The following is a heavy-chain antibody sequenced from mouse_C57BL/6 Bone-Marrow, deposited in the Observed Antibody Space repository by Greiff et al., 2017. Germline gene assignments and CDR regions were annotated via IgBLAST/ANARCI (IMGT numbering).Heavy chain of an antibody. J-gene: IGHJ4*01. CDR1: GYNFTSYD. D-gene: IGHD2-5*01. CDR2: IYPRDGST. Sequence: QVQLKESGPELVKPGASVKLSCKASGYNFTSYDINWVKQRPGQGLEWIGWIYPRDGSTKYNEKFQGKATLPVDTSSSTAYMELHSLTSEVSAVYFWSRYGPYYSNCDRGQGTSVTVSS. V-gene: IGHV1-85*01. CDR3: SRYGPYYSNCD.